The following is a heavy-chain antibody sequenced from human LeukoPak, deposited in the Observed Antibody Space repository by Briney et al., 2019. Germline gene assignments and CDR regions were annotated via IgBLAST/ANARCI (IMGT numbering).Heavy chain of an antibody. CDR1: GFIFSSYS. J-gene: IGHJ6*02. D-gene: IGHD6-13*01. Sequence: GGSLRLSCAASGFIFSSYSMSWVRQAPGKGLEWVSIITGSGGNTYYADSVKGRFTISKDNSKNTVYLQMSSLRVDDTAVYYCAKAASSSWPSYYYGMDVWGQGTTVTVSS. CDR2: ITGSGGNT. CDR3: AKAASSSWPSYYYGMDV. V-gene: IGHV3-23*01.